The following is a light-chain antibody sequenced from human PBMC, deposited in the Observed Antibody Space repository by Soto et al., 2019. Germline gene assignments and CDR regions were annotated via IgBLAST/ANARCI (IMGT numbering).Light chain of an antibody. CDR2: EVT. Sequence: QSALTQPPSASGSPGQSVTISCTGTSSDVGGYNYVSWYQQYPGRAPKLMIYEVTKRPSGVPDRFSGSKSGNTASLTVSGLQAEDEADYYCGTWDSSLSVVVFGGGTKVTVL. J-gene: IGLJ2*01. V-gene: IGLV2-8*01. CDR1: SSDVGGYNY. CDR3: GTWDSSLSVVV.